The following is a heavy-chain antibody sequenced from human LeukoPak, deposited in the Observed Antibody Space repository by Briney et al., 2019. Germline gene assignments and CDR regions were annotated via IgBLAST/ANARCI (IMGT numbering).Heavy chain of an antibody. CDR2: IYYSGST. V-gene: IGHV4-61*01. CDR3: ARGGTAVIAPYAFDI. CDR1: GGSFSSGRYY. J-gene: IGHJ3*02. D-gene: IGHD4-23*01. Sequence: PSETLSLTCTVSGGSFSSGRYYWTSSRQPPGKRLEWVVYIYYSGSTNYNPSPKSRVTISVDTSKNQFSLKLSSLTAADAAVYYCARGGTAVIAPYAFDIWGQGTMVTVSS.